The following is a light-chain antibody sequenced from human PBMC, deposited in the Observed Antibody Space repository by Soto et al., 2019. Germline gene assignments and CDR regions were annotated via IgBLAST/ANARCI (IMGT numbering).Light chain of an antibody. Sequence: ETVLTQSPATLSLSPGERATLSCRASQRVSSYLAWYQQKPDQAPRLLIYDASNRATGIPARFSGSGSGTDFTLTISSLEPADFAVYYCQQRSNWPLTFGGGTKVEIK. CDR2: DAS. CDR1: QRVSSY. V-gene: IGKV3-11*01. CDR3: QQRSNWPLT. J-gene: IGKJ4*01.